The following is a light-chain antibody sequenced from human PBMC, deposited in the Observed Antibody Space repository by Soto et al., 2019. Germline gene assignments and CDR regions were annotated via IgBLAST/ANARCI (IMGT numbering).Light chain of an antibody. V-gene: IGKV3-15*01. CDR3: QQYNNWPSIT. CDR1: QSVRSN. J-gene: IGKJ5*01. CDR2: GAS. Sequence: EIVMTQSPATLSVSPGERATLSCRASQSVRSNLAWYQQKPGQAPRLLIYGASTRATGIPARFSGSGSGTEFTLTISSLQSEDFAVYSCQQYNNWPSITFVQGTRLETK.